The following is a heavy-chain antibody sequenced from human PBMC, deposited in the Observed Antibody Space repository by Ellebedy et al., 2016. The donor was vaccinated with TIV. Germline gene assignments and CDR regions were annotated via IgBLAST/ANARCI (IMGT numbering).Heavy chain of an antibody. D-gene: IGHD3-10*01. CDR1: GFTLNNYA. CDR3: ASGPRLSGLFDY. V-gene: IGHV3-30-3*01. J-gene: IGHJ4*02. CDR2: ISYDGSRQ. Sequence: GESLKISXAASGFTLNNYAMHWVRQAPGKGLEWMAVISYDGSRQYYADSVKHRFTMSRDNSKNTLYLQMNSLRAEDTAVYYCASGPRLSGLFDYWGQGTLVTVSS.